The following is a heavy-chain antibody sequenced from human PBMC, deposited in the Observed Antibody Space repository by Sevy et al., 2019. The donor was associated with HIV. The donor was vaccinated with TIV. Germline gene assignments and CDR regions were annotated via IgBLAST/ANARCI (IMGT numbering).Heavy chain of an antibody. CDR2: ISAYNGNT. CDR1: GYTFTSYG. V-gene: IGHV1-18*01. D-gene: IGHD3-22*01. CDR3: ARDRGGYYDSSGYYPIDY. J-gene: IGHJ4*02. Sequence: ASVKVSCKASGYTFTSYGISWVRQAPGQGLEWMGWISAYNGNTNYAQKLQGRVTMTTDTSTSTAYMELRSLRSDDTALYFWARDRGGYYDSSGYYPIDYWGRGTLVTVSS.